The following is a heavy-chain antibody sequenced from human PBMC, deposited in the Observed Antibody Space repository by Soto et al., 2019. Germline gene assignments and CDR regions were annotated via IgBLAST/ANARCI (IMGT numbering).Heavy chain of an antibody. J-gene: IGHJ4*02. D-gene: IGHD4-4*01. CDR2: INHSGST. CDR3: ARPVGVGQYSY. Sequence: QVQLQQWGAGLLKPSETLSLTCAVYGGSFSGYYWSWIRQPPGKGLEWIGEINHSGSTNYNPSLSSRFPISVDTSKNQFALKLGSVTAAATAGYSCARPVGVGQYSYWGQGTLVTVSS. V-gene: IGHV4-34*01. CDR1: GGSFSGYY.